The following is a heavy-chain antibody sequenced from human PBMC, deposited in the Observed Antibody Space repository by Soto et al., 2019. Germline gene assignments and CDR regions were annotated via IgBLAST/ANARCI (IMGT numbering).Heavy chain of an antibody. CDR1: GYSFINYW. J-gene: IGHJ4*02. D-gene: IGHD6-6*01. CDR2: IYPGDSDT. CDR3: ARHVSGYSTSSGFNY. Sequence: PKISCEGSGYSFINYWIGWVRQMPGKGLEWMGIIYPGDSDTKYSPSFQGQVTISADKSISTAYLQWSSLKASDTAMYYCARHVSGYSTSSGFNYWGQGTLVTVSS. V-gene: IGHV5-51*01.